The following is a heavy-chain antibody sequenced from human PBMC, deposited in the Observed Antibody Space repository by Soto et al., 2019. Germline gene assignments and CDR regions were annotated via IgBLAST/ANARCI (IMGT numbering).Heavy chain of an antibody. V-gene: IGHV4-31*03. CDR1: GGSISSGGYY. CDR3: ARLQGYCMDSRWSGHYALDD. J-gene: IGHJ6*02. CDR2: IYYSGST. Sequence: PSETLSLTCTVSGGSISSGGYYWSLIRQHPGKGLEWIGYIYYSGSTYYNPSLKSRVTISVDTSKNQFSLKLSSVTAADTAVYYCARLQGYCMDSRWSGHYALDDWGQGTRVTVSS. D-gene: IGHD2-15*01.